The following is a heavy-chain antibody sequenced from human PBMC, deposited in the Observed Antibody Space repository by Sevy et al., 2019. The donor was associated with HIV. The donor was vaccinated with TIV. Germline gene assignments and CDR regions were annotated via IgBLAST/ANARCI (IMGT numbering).Heavy chain of an antibody. D-gene: IGHD5-12*01. CDR3: AKGRLRGYFDY. CDR2: ISWNRGSI. Sequence: GGSLRLSCAASGFTFDDYAMHWVRQAPGKGLEWVSGISWNRGSIGYADSVKGRFTISRDNAKNSLYLQMNSLRAEDTALYYCAKGRLRGYFDYWGQGTLVTVSS. CDR1: GFTFDDYA. J-gene: IGHJ4*02. V-gene: IGHV3-9*01.